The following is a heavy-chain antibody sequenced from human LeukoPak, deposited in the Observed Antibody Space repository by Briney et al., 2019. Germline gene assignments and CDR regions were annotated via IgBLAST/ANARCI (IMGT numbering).Heavy chain of an antibody. CDR2: IYYSGST. V-gene: IGHV4-59*01. D-gene: IGHD2-21*02. Sequence: SETLSLTCTVSGGSISSYYWSWIRQPPGKGLEWIGYIYYSGSTNYNPSLKSRVTISVDTSKNQFSLKLSPVTAADTAVYYCARGTIGGLLFRFDYWGQGTLVTVSS. J-gene: IGHJ4*02. CDR3: ARGTIGGLLFRFDY. CDR1: GGSISSYY.